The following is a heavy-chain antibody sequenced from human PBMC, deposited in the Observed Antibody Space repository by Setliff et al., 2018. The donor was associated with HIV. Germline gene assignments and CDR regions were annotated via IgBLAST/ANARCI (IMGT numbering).Heavy chain of an antibody. J-gene: IGHJ4*02. V-gene: IGHV5-51*01. Sequence: GESLKISCEGSGYSFPTYWIAWVRQMPGKGLEWMGVIYPDESDSRYSPSFRGQVTISADKSISTAYLQWSSLKASDTAMYYCASHDYYDSSVYYYRFDYWGQGTLVTVSS. CDR1: GYSFPTYW. CDR3: ASHDYYDSSVYYYRFDY. CDR2: IYPDESDS. D-gene: IGHD3-22*01.